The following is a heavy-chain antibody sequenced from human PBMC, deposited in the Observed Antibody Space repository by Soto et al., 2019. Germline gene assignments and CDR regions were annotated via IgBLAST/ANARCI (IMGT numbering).Heavy chain of an antibody. CDR2: ISGSGGTI. D-gene: IGHD6-19*01. V-gene: IGHV3-48*02. CDR3: ARETGMRSSGWSYDFDF. J-gene: IGHJ4*02. CDR1: GFTLSSYS. Sequence: EVQLVESGGGMVQPGGSLRVSCAASGFTLSSYSMHWVRQAPGKGLEWVSYISGSGGTIYYEDSVKGRFTISRDNAKNSLAVQMNRLRDEDTAVYCCARETGMRSSGWSYDFDFWGQGTRVTVSS.